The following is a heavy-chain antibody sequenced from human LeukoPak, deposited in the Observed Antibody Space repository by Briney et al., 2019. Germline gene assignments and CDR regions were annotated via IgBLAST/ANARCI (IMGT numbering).Heavy chain of an antibody. CDR2: INPNSGGT. D-gene: IGHD3-22*01. J-gene: IGHJ4*02. Sequence: ASVKVSCKASGYTFSSYYMHWVRQAPGQGLEWMGWINPNSGGTNYAQKFQGRVTMTRDTSISTAYMELSRLRSDDTAVYYCARASYDSSGYMRFDYWGQGTLVTVSS. CDR3: ARASYDSSGYMRFDY. V-gene: IGHV1-2*02. CDR1: GYTFSSYY.